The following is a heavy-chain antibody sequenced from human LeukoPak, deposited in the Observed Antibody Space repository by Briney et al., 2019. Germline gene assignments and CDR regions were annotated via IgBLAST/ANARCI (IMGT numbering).Heavy chain of an antibody. V-gene: IGHV4-39*01. D-gene: IGHD1-1*01. J-gene: IGHJ3*02. CDR3: ARLGYSAAFDI. CDR2: IYYSGST. CDR1: GGSISSSSYY. Sequence: PSETLSLTCTVSGGSISSSSYYWGWIRQPPGKGLEWIGSIYYSGSTYYNPSLKSRVTISVDTSKNQFSLKLSSVTAADTAVYYCARLGYSAAFDIWGQGTMVTGSS.